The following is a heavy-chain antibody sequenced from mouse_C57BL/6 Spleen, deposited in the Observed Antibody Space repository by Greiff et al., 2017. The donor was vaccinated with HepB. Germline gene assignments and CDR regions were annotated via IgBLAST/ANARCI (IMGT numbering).Heavy chain of an antibody. Sequence: EVQLVESGGGLVKPGGSLKLSCAASGFTFSDSGMHWVRQTPEKGLEWVAYISSGSSTIYYADKVKGRFTISRDNAKNTLFLQMTRLRSEDKAMYYCGRLWFAYWGQGTLVTVSA. CDR1: GFTFSDSG. CDR3: GRLWFAY. J-gene: IGHJ3*01. V-gene: IGHV5-17*01. CDR2: ISSGSSTI.